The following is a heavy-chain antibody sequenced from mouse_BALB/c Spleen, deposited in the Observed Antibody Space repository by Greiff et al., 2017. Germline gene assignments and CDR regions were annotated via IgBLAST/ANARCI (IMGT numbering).Heavy chain of an antibody. CDR1: GFSLTSYG. CDR2: IWSGGST. V-gene: IGHV2-2*02. J-gene: IGHJ1*01. D-gene: IGHD2-4*01. CDR3: ASSSRITTGYFDV. Sequence: QVQLQQSGPGLVQPSQSLSITCTFSGFSLTSYGVHWDRQSPGKGLEWLGVIWSGGSTDYNAAFISRLSISKDNSKSQVFFKMNSLQANDTAIYYRASSSRITTGYFDVWGAGTTVTVSA.